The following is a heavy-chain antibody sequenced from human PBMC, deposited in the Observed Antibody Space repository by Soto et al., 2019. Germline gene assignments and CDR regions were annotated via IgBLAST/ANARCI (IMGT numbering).Heavy chain of an antibody. Sequence: SETLSLTCAVSGGSISSSSYSWGWIRQPPGKGPEWIGTFYYSGSTYYNPSLKSRVTISVDTTKNQFFLKLNSVTAADTAVYYCVRHAQWIIRAYWGQGSLVTVSS. V-gene: IGHV4-39*01. CDR2: FYYSGST. CDR3: VRHAQWIIRAY. D-gene: IGHD5-12*01. CDR1: GGSISSSSYS. J-gene: IGHJ4*02.